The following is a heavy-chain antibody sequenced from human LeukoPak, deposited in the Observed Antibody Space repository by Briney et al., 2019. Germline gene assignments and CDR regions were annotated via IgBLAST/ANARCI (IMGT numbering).Heavy chain of an antibody. CDR2: IYTGGST. V-gene: IGHV3-66*01. Sequence: GGSLRLSRAASGFTVSSNYMSWVRQAPGKGLEWVSVIYTGGSTYYADSVKGRFTTSRDNSTNTLYLHMNSLRVEDTAVYYCARGWSGPLPDVWGQGTTVSVSS. D-gene: IGHD3-3*01. J-gene: IGHJ6*02. CDR1: GFTVSSNY. CDR3: ARGWSGPLPDV.